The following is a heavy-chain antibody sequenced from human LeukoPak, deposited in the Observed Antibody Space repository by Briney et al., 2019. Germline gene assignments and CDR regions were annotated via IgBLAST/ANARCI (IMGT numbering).Heavy chain of an antibody. D-gene: IGHD3-10*01. V-gene: IGHV6-1*01. CDR2: TYYNSNWYK. CDR1: GDSVSTNSAG. CDR3: ARGAMVRGVIIRGGRFDP. Sequence: SQTLSLTCAISGDSVSTNSAGWNWIRQSPSRGLEWLGRTYYNSNWYKDYAASVKSRITINPDTSKNQFSLKLSSVTAADTAVYYCARGAMVRGVIIRGGRFDPWGQGTLVTVSS. J-gene: IGHJ5*02.